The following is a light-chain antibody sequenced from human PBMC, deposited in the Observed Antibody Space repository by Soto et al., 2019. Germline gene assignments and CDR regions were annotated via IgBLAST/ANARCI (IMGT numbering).Light chain of an antibody. V-gene: IGLV2-23*01. CDR1: SSDVGNYNL. CDR2: EGN. CDR3: CSYAGRTTYV. Sequence: QSALTQPASVSGSPGRSITISCTGGSSDVGNYNLVSWYQQHPDRAPKLIIFEGNKRPSGISNRFSGSKSGNTASLTISGLQPEDEAEYYCCSYAGRTTYVFGTGTKVTVL. J-gene: IGLJ1*01.